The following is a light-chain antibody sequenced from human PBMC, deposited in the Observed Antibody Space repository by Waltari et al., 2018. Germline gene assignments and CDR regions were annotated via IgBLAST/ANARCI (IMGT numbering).Light chain of an antibody. Sequence: QSVLTQPPSASGTPGQRVTISCSGSSSNIGSNYVYWYQQLPGTAPKLIICRNNRRPSGVPDRFSGSKSGTSASLAISGLRSEDEADYYCAAWDDSLSGPGVFGGGTKLTVL. CDR3: AAWDDSLSGPGV. V-gene: IGLV1-47*01. CDR2: RNN. J-gene: IGLJ2*01. CDR1: SSNIGSNY.